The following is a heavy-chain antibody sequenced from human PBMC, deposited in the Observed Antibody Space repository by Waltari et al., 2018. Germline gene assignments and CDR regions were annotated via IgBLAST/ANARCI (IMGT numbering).Heavy chain of an antibody. V-gene: IGHV4-59*11. Sequence: QVQLQESGPGLVKPSETLSLTCTVSGGSISSHYWSWIRQPPGKGLEWIGYIYYSGSTNYNPPLKSRVTISVDTSKNQFSLKLSSVTAADTAVYYCARESGGDAFDIWGQGTMVTVSS. CDR1: GGSISSHY. D-gene: IGHD3-16*01. CDR3: ARESGGDAFDI. CDR2: IYYSGST. J-gene: IGHJ3*02.